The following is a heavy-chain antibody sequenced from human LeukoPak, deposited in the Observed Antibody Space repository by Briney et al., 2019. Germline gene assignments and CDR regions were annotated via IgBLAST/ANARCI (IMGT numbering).Heavy chain of an antibody. CDR1: GGSISSYY. V-gene: IGHV4-4*07. J-gene: IGHJ5*02. CDR3: ASGPVHNWFDP. CDR2: IYTSGRT. Sequence: SETLSLTCTVSGGSISSYYWSWIRQPAGKGPEWIGRIYTSGRTDYNPSLKSRVTMSVDTSKNQFFLKLSSVTAADTAVYYCASGPVHNWFDPWGQGTLVTVSS.